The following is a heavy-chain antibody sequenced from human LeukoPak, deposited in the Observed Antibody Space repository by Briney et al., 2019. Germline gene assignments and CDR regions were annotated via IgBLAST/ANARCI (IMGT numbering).Heavy chain of an antibody. D-gene: IGHD3-3*01. CDR1: GGSISSYY. CDR3: ARDHVTNAFDI. Sequence: SETLSPTRTVSGGSISSYYWSWIRQPPGKGLEWIGYIYYSGSTNYNPSLKSRVTISVDTSKNQFSLKLSSVTAADTAVYYCARDHVTNAFDIWGQGTMVTVSS. CDR2: IYYSGST. J-gene: IGHJ3*02. V-gene: IGHV4-59*01.